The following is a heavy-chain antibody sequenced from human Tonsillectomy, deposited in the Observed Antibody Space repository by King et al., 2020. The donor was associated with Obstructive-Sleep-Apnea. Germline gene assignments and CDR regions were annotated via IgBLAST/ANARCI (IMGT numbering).Heavy chain of an antibody. Sequence: QLQESGPGLVKPSETLSLTCNVSGGSISNSYWSWIRQPPGKGLEWIGYIYHSGSTEFLPSLRGRVTISLDTSKNQFSLKLSSVTAADPALYYCARGRFGAYFDYWGHGTLVTVSA. CDR2: IYHSGST. D-gene: IGHD3-16*01. V-gene: IGHV4-59*01. CDR3: ARGRFGAYFDY. CDR1: GGSISNSY. J-gene: IGHJ4*01.